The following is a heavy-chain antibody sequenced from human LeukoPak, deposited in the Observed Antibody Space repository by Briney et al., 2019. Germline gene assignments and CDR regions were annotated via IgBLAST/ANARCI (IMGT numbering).Heavy chain of an antibody. V-gene: IGHV2-5*01. Sequence: SGPTLVKPTQTLTLTCTFSGFSLSTRGVGVSWIRQPPVKAPEWLALIYCNNDNRYSPSLKSRLTITKDTSKNQVVLTMTNMDPVDTATYYCASSRYDILTGHYNFDYWGQGTLVTVSS. CDR2: IYCNNDN. CDR1: GFSLSTRGVG. J-gene: IGHJ4*02. CDR3: ASSRYDILTGHYNFDY. D-gene: IGHD3-9*01.